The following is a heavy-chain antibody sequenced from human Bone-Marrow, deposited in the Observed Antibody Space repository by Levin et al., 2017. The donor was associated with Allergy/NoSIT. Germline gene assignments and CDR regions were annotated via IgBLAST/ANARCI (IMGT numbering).Heavy chain of an antibody. D-gene: IGHD3-10*01. CDR3: ARRGVRGATLGFDY. Sequence: PGGSLRLSCAASRFTFNIFWMSWVRQAPGKGLEWVANIKQDGSEKYYVDSVKGRFTISRDNAKNSVYLQMTSLKAEDTALYYCARRGVRGATLGFDYWGQGTPVTVSS. J-gene: IGHJ4*02. CDR1: RFTFNIFW. CDR2: IKQDGSEK. V-gene: IGHV3-7*01.